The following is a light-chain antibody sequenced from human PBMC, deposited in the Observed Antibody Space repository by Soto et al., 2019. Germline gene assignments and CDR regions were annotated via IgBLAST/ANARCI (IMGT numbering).Light chain of an antibody. V-gene: IGKV1-33*01. CDR3: QQYDDFPRT. J-gene: IGKJ1*01. CDR1: QDISNY. CDR2: DAS. Sequence: DIQMTQSPSSLSASVGDRVTITCQASQDISNYLNWYQQKPGKAPKLLIYDASNLETGVPSRFSGSGSGTDFTFTISSLQPVDIATYYCQQYDDFPRTFGQGTKVEI.